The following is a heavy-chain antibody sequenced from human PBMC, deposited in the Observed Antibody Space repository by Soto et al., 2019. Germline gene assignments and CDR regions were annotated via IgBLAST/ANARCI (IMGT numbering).Heavy chain of an antibody. J-gene: IGHJ6*02. Sequence: GSLRLSCAASGFTFSSYWMHWVRQAPGKGLVWVSRINSDGSSTSYADSVKGRFTISRDNAKNTLYLQMNSLRAEDTAVYYCARDPLGYCSSTSSSLRYGMDVWGQGTTVTLSS. V-gene: IGHV3-74*01. CDR2: INSDGSST. D-gene: IGHD2-2*01. CDR1: GFTFSSYW. CDR3: ARDPLGYCSSTSSSLRYGMDV.